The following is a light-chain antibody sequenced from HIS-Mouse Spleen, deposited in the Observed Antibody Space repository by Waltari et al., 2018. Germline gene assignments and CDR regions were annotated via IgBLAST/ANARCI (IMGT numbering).Light chain of an antibody. CDR3: CSYAGSYTFEVV. Sequence: QSALTQPRSVSGSPGQSVTISCTGTRSAVGGYNYVSSYQQHPGKAPKLMIYDVSKRPSGVPDRFSGSKSGNTASLTISGLQAEDEADYYCCSYAGSYTFEVVFGGGTKLTVL. CDR2: DVS. CDR1: RSAVGGYNY. V-gene: IGLV2-11*01. J-gene: IGLJ2*01.